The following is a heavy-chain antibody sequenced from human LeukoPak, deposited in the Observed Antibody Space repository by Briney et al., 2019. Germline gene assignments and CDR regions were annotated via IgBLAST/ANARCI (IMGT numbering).Heavy chain of an antibody. Sequence: PGGSLRLSCAASGFTFSSYWMHWVRQAPGKGLVWVSRINSDGSSTSYADSVKGRFTISRDNAKNTLYLQMNSLGAEDTAVYYCARENSGWYGAFDIWGQGTMVTVSS. CDR1: GFTFSSYW. V-gene: IGHV3-74*01. CDR2: INSDGSST. CDR3: ARENSGWYGAFDI. J-gene: IGHJ3*02. D-gene: IGHD6-13*01.